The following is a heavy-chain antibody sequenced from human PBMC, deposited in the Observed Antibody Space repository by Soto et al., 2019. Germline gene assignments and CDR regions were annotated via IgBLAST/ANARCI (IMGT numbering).Heavy chain of an antibody. V-gene: IGHV3-11*01. J-gene: IGHJ4*02. CDR3: ARDYSNKGFDY. D-gene: IGHD4-4*01. CDR1: GFSFSDY. Sequence: GGALRLSCAASGFSFSDYMSWIRQAPGKGLEWVSYISGSGSGIHYADSVKGRFTISRDNAKKSLFLQMNSLRDEDTAVYYCARDYSNKGFDYWGQGALVTVSS. CDR2: ISGSGSGI.